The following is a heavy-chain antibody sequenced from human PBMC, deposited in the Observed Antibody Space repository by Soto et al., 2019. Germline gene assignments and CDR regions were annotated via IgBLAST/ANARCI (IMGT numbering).Heavy chain of an antibody. CDR2: IGVNVGHI. CDR3: AKWQQLK. CDR1: GFNFNYYT. D-gene: IGHD6-13*01. V-gene: IGHV3-21*01. J-gene: IGHJ4*02. Sequence: PGESLKISCVASGFNFNYYTMTWVRQAPGKGLEWVASIGVNVGHIFYADSVKGRVTISGDDSRKTLFLQMNSLKVEDTAVYYCAKWQQLKWGQGTLVTVSS.